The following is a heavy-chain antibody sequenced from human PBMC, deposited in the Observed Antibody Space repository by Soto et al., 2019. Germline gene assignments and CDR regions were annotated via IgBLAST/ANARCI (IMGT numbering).Heavy chain of an antibody. CDR2: IYYSGST. V-gene: IGHV4-28*01. CDR1: GYSISSSNW. CDR3: ARMTTVSGFDY. J-gene: IGHJ4*02. Sequence: ETLTLTCAVSGYSISSSNWWGWIRQPPGKGLEWIGYIYYSGSTYYNPSLKSRVTMSVDTSKNQFSLKLSSVTAVDTAVYYCARMTTVSGFDYWGQGTLVTVSS. D-gene: IGHD4-17*01.